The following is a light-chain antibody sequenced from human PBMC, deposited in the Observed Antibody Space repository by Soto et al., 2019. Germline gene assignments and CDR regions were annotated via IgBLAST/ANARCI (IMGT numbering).Light chain of an antibody. CDR3: QQYNSWPLT. CDR1: RTVGRSY. Sequence: ETVLTQSPDIMYLSPGERATLSCRASRTVGRSYLAWYQQKPGQAPRLLIFGTSTRATGIPDRFSGGGSGTDFTLTISRLDPEDYAVYYCQQYNSWPLTFGGGTKVEIK. V-gene: IGKV3-20*01. CDR2: GTS. J-gene: IGKJ4*01.